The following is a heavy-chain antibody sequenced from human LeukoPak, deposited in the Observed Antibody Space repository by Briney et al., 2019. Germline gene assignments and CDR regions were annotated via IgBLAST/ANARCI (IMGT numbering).Heavy chain of an antibody. CDR3: AKELRYYDSSGYSVAPRHYYFDY. Sequence: GGSLRLSCAASGFTFSSYAMSWVRQAPGKGLEWVSAVSGSGGSTYHADSVKGRFTISRDNSKNTLYLQMNSLRAEDAAVYYCAKELRYYDSSGYSVAPRHYYFDYWGQGTLVTVSS. CDR2: VSGSGGST. D-gene: IGHD3-22*01. J-gene: IGHJ4*02. CDR1: GFTFSSYA. V-gene: IGHV3-23*01.